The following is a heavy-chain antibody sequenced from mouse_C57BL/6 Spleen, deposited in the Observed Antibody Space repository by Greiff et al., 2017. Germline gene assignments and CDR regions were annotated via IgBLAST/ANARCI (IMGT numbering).Heavy chain of an antibody. Sequence: EVQLVESEGGLVQPGSSMKLSCTASGFTFSDYYMAWVRQVPEKGLEWVANINYDGSSTYYLDSLKSRFIISRDNAKNILYLQMSSLKSEDTATYYCARDKTGDGYYRGYFDVWGTGTTVTVSS. CDR1: GFTFSDYY. D-gene: IGHD2-3*01. J-gene: IGHJ1*03. CDR3: ARDKTGDGYYRGYFDV. V-gene: IGHV5-16*01. CDR2: INYDGSST.